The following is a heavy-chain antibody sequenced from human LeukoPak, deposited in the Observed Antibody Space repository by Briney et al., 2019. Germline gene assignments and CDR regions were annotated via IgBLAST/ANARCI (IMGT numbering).Heavy chain of an antibody. D-gene: IGHD3-10*01. CDR3: ARNHYGSVDY. CDR2: VNGDGSAT. Sequence: GGSLRLPWEASDFTFVNYWMHWVRQPPGRGLVWVSRVNGDGSATNYADSVKGRFTISRDNAKNTLYLQMNSLRPEDTAVYYCARNHYGSVDYWGQGTLVTVSS. CDR1: DFTFVNYW. J-gene: IGHJ4*02. V-gene: IGHV3-74*01.